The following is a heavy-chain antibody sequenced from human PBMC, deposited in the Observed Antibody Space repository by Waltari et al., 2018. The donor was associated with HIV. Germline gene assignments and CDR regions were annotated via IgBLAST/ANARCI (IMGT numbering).Heavy chain of an antibody. CDR2: IKSKTDGGTE. D-gene: IGHD3-10*01. CDR1: GLTLSNAG. J-gene: IGHJ4*02. V-gene: IGHV3-15*01. Sequence: EVQLVESGGGLVKRGGSLRLSCAASGLTLSNAGMSWVRQAPGKGLEWVGRIKSKTDGGTEDYAAPVKGRFTISRDDSKNILYLQMNSLKTEDTALYYCYGFVWGQGTLVTVSS. CDR3: YGFV.